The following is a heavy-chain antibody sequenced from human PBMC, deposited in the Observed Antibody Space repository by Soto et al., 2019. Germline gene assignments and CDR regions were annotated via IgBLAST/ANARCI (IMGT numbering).Heavy chain of an antibody. CDR2: IRSKTDGGTT. V-gene: IGHV3-15*01. D-gene: IGHD6-13*01. CDR1: GMTISNAW. CDR3: TTTRPGTNVFDK. J-gene: IGHJ3*02. Sequence: EVQLVESGGGLVEHGGSLRLSCAASGMTISNAWMNWVRQAPGKGLEWVGRIRSKTDGGTTEYAAPVKGRFTFSREDSKNTLYLQMSGLQTEDTAVYHCTTTRPGTNVFDKWGQGTMVTVSS.